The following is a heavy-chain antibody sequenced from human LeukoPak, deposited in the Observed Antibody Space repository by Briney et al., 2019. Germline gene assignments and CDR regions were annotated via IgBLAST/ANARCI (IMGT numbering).Heavy chain of an antibody. CDR1: GGSISSYY. J-gene: IGHJ4*02. D-gene: IGHD1-26*01. V-gene: IGHV4-59*08. CDR3: ARHAWELLTQYYFDY. CDR2: IYYSGST. Sequence: PSETLSLTCTVSGGSISSYYWSWIRQPPGKGLEWIGYIYYSGSTNYNPSPKSRVTISVDTSKNQFSLKLSSVTAADTAVYYCARHAWELLTQYYFDYWAREPWSPSPQ.